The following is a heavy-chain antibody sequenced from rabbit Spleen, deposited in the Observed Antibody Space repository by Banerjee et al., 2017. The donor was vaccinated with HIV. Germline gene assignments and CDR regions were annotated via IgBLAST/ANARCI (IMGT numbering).Heavy chain of an antibody. CDR2: INTATGKA. Sequence: QEHLEESGGGLVKPETSLTLTCKASGFSFSDRDVMCWVRQAPGKGLEWIACINTATGKAVYASWAKGRFTLSKTSSTTVTLQMTSLTAADTATYFCARDLAAVIGWNFNLCGPGTLVTVS. D-gene: IGHD1-1*01. CDR1: GFSFSDRDV. J-gene: IGHJ4*01. CDR3: ARDLAAVIGWNFNL. V-gene: IGHV1S45*01.